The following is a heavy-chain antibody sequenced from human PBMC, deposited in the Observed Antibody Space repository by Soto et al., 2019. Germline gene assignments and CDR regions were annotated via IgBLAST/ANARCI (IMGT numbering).Heavy chain of an antibody. CDR3: VTDLPRAHIVVVTATDWYFDL. D-gene: IGHD2-21*02. CDR1: GGTFSSYA. Sequence: QVQLVQSGAEVKKPGSSVKVSCKASGGTFSSYAISWVRQAPGQGLVWMGGIIPIFGTANYAQKFQGRVTITADKSTSTAYMVLSSLRSEDTAVYYCVTDLPRAHIVVVTATDWYFDLWGRGTLVTVSS. J-gene: IGHJ2*01. V-gene: IGHV1-69*06. CDR2: IIPIFGTA.